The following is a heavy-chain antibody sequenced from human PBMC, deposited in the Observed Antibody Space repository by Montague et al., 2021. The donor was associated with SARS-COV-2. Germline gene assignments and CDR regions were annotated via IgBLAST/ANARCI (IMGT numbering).Heavy chain of an antibody. J-gene: IGHJ3*02. CDR2: IHPYGDI. V-gene: IGHV4-4*07. CDR3: AIGGDSAKCGI. CDR1: GDSVTERY. D-gene: IGHD2-21*01. Sequence: SETLFLTCTVSGDSVTERYLNWVRQAAGKGLEWIGFIHPYGDIHYNASLKSRVILSRDASKNQFSLTLTPVTAADTAVYYCAIGGDSAKCGIWGRGTLVTVSS.